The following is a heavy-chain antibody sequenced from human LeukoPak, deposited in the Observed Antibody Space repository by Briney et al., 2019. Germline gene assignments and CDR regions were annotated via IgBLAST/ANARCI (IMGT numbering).Heavy chain of an antibody. Sequence: GASVKVSCKASGYTFTGYYMHWVRQAPGRGLEWMGWINPNSGGTNYAQKFQGRVTMTRDTSISTAYMELSRLRSDDTAVYYCARPITDMFGERFDYWGQGTLVTVSS. J-gene: IGHJ4*02. V-gene: IGHV1-2*02. CDR2: INPNSGGT. D-gene: IGHD3-10*02. CDR3: ARPITDMFGERFDY. CDR1: GYTFTGYY.